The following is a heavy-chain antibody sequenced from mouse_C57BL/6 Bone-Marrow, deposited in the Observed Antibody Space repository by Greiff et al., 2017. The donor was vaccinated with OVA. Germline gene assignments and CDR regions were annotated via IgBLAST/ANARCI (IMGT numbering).Heavy chain of an antibody. D-gene: IGHD2-10*02. V-gene: IGHV1-82*01. J-gene: IGHJ4*01. CDR1: GYAFSSSW. Sequence: QVQLKQSGPELVKPGASVKISCKASGYAFSSSWMNWVKQRPGKGLEWIGRIYPGDGDTNYNGKFKGKATLTADKSSSTAYMQLSSLTSEDSAVYFYARFGYDLYYYAMDYWGQGTSVTVSS. CDR2: IYPGDGDT. CDR3: ARFGYDLYYYAMDY.